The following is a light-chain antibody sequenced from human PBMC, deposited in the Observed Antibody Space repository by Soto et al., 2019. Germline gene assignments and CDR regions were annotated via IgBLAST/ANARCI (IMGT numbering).Light chain of an antibody. CDR3: QHYGSSPRT. J-gene: IGKJ2*02. CDR1: QSVSATY. V-gene: IGKV3-20*01. CDR2: GAS. Sequence: EIVLTQSPGTLSLSPGERAILSCRASQSVSATYLAWFQQKLGQAPRLLIYGASSRATGIPDRFSGSGSGTDFPLTISRLEPEDFAVYYCQHYGSSPRTFGQGTKLEIK.